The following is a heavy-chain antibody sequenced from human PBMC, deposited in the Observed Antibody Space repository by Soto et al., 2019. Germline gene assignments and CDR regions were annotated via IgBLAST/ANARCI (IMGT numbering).Heavy chain of an antibody. CDR3: ARTTRTSDAFDI. CDR1: GGSISSYY. J-gene: IGHJ3*02. CDR2: IYYSGST. V-gene: IGHV4-59*08. D-gene: IGHD1-1*01. Sequence: PSETLSLTCTVSGGSISSYYWSWIRQPPGKGLEWIGYIYYSGSTNYNPSLKSRVTISVDTSKNQFSLKLSSVTAADTAVYYCARTTRTSDAFDIWGQGTMVTVSS.